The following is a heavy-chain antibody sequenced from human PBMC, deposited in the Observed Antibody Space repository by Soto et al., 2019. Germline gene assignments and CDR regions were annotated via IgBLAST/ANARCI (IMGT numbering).Heavy chain of an antibody. D-gene: IGHD3-9*01. V-gene: IGHV1-18*01. CDR1: GYTFTSYG. CDR2: ISAYNGNT. Sequence: ASVKVSCKASGYTFTSYGISWVRQAPGQGLEWMGWISAYNGNTNYAQKLQGRVTMTTDTSTSTAYMELRSLRSDDTAVYYCARYDILSRINWFAPWGQGTLVTVSS. CDR3: ARYDILSRINWFAP. J-gene: IGHJ5*02.